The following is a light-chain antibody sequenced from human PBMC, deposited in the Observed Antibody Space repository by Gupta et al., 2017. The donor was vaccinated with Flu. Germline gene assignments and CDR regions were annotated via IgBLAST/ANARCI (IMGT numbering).Light chain of an antibody. J-gene: IGKJ3*01. V-gene: IGKV1-27*01. CDR3: QKYDSVPFT. CDR1: QGISNS. CDR2: GAS. Sequence: DIQMTQFPSTLSASVGDRVTITCLTSQGISNSLAWYQQQPGKVPKLLIYGASTLQSGVPSRFSGRGSGTEFTLTISSLQPEDFATYYCQKYDSVPFTFGPGTKVDIK.